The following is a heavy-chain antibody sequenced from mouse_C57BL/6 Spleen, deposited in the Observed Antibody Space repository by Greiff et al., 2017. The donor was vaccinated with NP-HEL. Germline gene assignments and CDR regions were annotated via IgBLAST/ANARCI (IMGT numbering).Heavy chain of an antibody. J-gene: IGHJ3*01. Sequence: VQLQQSGAELVMPGASVKLSCKASGYTFTSYWMHWVKQRPGQGLEWIGEIDPSDSYTNYNQKFKGKSTLTVDKSSSTAYMQLSSLTSEDSAVYYCASRDYYGSSPYWGQGTLVTVSA. D-gene: IGHD1-1*01. CDR1: GYTFTSYW. CDR2: IDPSDSYT. V-gene: IGHV1-69*01. CDR3: ASRDYYGSSPY.